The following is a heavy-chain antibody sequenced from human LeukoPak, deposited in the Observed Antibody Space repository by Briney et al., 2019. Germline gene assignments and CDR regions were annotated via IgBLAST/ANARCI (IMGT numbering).Heavy chain of an antibody. CDR3: ARTYYFGSGSYPFDY. Sequence: PPETLSLTCTVSGGSISSYYWSWTRQPPGKRLEWIGYIYTSGSTNYNPSLKSRVTISVDTSKNQFSLKLTSVTAADTAVYYCARTYYFGSGSYPFDYWGQGTLVTVSS. CDR1: GGSISSYY. D-gene: IGHD3-10*01. V-gene: IGHV4-4*08. J-gene: IGHJ4*02. CDR2: IYTSGST.